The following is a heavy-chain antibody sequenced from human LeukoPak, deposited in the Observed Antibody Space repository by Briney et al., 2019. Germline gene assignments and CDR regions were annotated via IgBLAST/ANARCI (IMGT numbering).Heavy chain of an antibody. D-gene: IGHD1-7*01. V-gene: IGHV1-2*02. Sequence: ASVKVSCKASGYTFTGYYMHWVRQAPGQGLEWMGWINPNSGGTNYAQKFQGRVTMTRDTSISTAYMELSRLRSDDTAVYYCARDLDITGTKAPFYWYYMDVWGKGTTVTVSS. CDR1: GYTFTGYY. CDR2: INPNSGGT. CDR3: ARDLDITGTKAPFYWYYMDV. J-gene: IGHJ6*03.